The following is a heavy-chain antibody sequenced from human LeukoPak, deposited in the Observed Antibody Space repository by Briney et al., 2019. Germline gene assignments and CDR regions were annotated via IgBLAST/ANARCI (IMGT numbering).Heavy chain of an antibody. CDR1: GGSISSSSYY. Sequence: SETLSLTCTVSGGSISSSSYYWGWIRQPPGKGLEWIGSIYYSGSTHYNPSLKSRVTISVDTSKNQFSLKLSSVTAADTAVYYCAAEIDAYDVAFDIWGQGTMVTVSS. CDR2: IYYSGST. J-gene: IGHJ3*02. D-gene: IGHD5-12*01. CDR3: AAEIDAYDVAFDI. V-gene: IGHV4-39*07.